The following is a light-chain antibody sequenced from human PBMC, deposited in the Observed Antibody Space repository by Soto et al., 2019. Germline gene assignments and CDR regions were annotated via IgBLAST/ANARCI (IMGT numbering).Light chain of an antibody. V-gene: IGKV3D-15*01. CDR2: GAS. CDR3: QQFRNWPWT. CDR1: QSISIN. J-gene: IGKJ1*01. Sequence: EIMLNQSPGTLSVSPGDRVTLSCRASQSISINLAWYQHKPGQAPRLLIHGASTRATGVPARISGSGSGTEFTLTIGSLQSEDFAVYYCQQFRNWPWTFGQGTNVDI.